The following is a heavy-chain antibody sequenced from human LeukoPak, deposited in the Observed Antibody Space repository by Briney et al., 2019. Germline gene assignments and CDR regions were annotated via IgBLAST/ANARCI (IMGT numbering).Heavy chain of an antibody. CDR2: ISGSGSST. CDR1: GFTFSSYA. J-gene: IGHJ4*02. Sequence: GGSLRLSCAASGFTFSSYAVSWVRQAPGKGLEWVSAISGSGSSTYYADSVKGRFTISRDNSKNTLYLQMNSLRAEDTAVYYCAKVYSSSIRRPYFDYWGQGTLVTVSS. CDR3: AKVYSSSIRRPYFDY. D-gene: IGHD6-6*01. V-gene: IGHV3-23*01.